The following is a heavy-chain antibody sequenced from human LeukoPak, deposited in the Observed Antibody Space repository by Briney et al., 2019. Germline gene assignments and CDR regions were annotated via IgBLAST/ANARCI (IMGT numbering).Heavy chain of an antibody. D-gene: IGHD3-9*01. J-gene: IGHJ4*02. Sequence: SETLSFTCTVSGGSISSYYWSWIRQPPGKRLEWSGYIYYSGSTNYNPSLKSRVTISVDTSKNQFSLKLSSVTAADTAVYYCARTLRYFDWCFDYWGQGTLATVSS. CDR2: IYYSGST. CDR1: GGSISSYY. V-gene: IGHV4-59*01. CDR3: ARTLRYFDWCFDY.